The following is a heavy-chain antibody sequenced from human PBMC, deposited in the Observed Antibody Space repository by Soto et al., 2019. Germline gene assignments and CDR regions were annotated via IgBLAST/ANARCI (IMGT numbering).Heavy chain of an antibody. V-gene: IGHV4-59*01. CDR1: GGSISSYY. D-gene: IGHD3-10*01. Sequence: SETLSLTCSVSGGSISSYYWSWIRQPPGKGLEWIGYIYYSGSTNYNPSLKSRVTISVDTSKNQFSLKLSSVTAADTAVYYCARRYGSAIDFWGQGTMVTVSS. CDR2: IYYSGST. CDR3: ARRYGSAIDF. J-gene: IGHJ3*01.